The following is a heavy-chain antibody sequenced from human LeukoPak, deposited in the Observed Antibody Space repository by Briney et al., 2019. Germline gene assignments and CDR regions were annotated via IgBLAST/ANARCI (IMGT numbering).Heavy chain of an antibody. Sequence: GGSLRLSCAASGFTFSSYAMSWVRLAPGKGLEWVSAISNIGDNTDYADSVKGRFTISRDNSKKIVNLQLNSLRAEDTAVYYCAKERWLQLGSYFDSWGQGTLVTVSS. D-gene: IGHD5-24*01. CDR1: GFTFSSYA. CDR3: AKERWLQLGSYFDS. J-gene: IGHJ4*02. CDR2: ISNIGDNT. V-gene: IGHV3-23*01.